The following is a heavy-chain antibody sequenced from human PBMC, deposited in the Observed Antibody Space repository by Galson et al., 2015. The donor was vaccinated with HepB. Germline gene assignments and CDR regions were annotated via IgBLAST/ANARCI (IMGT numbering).Heavy chain of an antibody. CDR3: ARGVRSPFVRFLEWLYNWFDP. Sequence: SVKVSCKASGYTFTGYYMHWVRQAPGQGLEWMGWINPNSGGTNYAQKFQGWVTMTRDTSISTAYMELSRLRSDDTAVYYCARGVRSPFVRFLEWLYNWFDPWGQGTLVTVSS. J-gene: IGHJ5*02. CDR2: INPNSGGT. V-gene: IGHV1-2*04. D-gene: IGHD3-3*01. CDR1: GYTFTGYY.